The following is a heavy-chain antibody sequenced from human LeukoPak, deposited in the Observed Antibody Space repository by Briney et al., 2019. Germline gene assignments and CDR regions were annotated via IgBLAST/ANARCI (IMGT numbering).Heavy chain of an antibody. D-gene: IGHD3-3*01. Sequence: VASVKVSCKASGYTFTSYDINWVRQATGQGLEWMGWMNPNSGNTGYAQKFQGRVTITRNTSISTAYMELSSLRSGDTAVYYCARGHRVDLYDFWSGPSDWFDPWGQGTLVTVSS. CDR1: GYTFTSYD. J-gene: IGHJ5*02. CDR2: MNPNSGNT. V-gene: IGHV1-8*03. CDR3: ARGHRVDLYDFWSGPSDWFDP.